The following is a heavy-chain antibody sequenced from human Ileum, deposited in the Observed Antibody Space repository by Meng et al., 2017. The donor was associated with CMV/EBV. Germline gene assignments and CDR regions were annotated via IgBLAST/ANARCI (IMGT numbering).Heavy chain of an antibody. V-gene: IGHV4-59*01. CDR3: ARVKWGGGSSSYH. J-gene: IGHJ4*01. Sequence: RPCLVTPSATLSLTCTVTGISFSGYYWNWTPQPPGTGLDWIGYSYYSGSNNYNPSLKSRVTISVDTSNNQFSLKLSSVTAADTAVYYCARVKWGGGSSSYHWGQGTLVTVSS. CDR1: GISFSGYY. CDR2: SYYSGSN. D-gene: IGHD2-15*01.